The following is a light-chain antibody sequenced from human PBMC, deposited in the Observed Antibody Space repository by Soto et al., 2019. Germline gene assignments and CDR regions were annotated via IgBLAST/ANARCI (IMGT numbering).Light chain of an antibody. CDR3: QAWDSSPGV. Sequence: SYELTQPPSVSVSPGQTASITCSGDKLGDKYASWYQQKPGQSPVLVIYQDSKRPSGIPERFSGSNSGNTATLTISGTQAMGEAGYYCQAWDSSPGVFGTGTKLTVL. V-gene: IGLV3-1*01. CDR1: KLGDKY. J-gene: IGLJ1*01. CDR2: QDS.